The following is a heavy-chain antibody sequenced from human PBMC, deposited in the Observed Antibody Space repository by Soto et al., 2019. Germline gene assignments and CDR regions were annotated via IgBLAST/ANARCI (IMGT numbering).Heavy chain of an antibody. CDR1: GYTFTSYV. D-gene: IGHD2-15*01. CDR2: INAGNGNT. CDR3: AGGGSYYCLVY. Sequence: QVQLVQSGAEVKKPGASVKVSCKASGYTFTSYVMHWVRQTPGQRLEWMGWINAGNGNTKYSQKFQGRVTITRDTSASTSYMELSSLGSEDTAVYYCAGGGSYYCLVYWGQSTLVTVSS. V-gene: IGHV1-3*01. J-gene: IGHJ1*01.